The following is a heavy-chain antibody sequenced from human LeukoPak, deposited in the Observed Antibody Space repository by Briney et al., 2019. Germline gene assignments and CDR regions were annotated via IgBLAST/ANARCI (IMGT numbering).Heavy chain of an antibody. Sequence: GASVTVSYMASGYTFTSYYMHWVRQAPGQGLEWMGIINPSGGSTSYAQKFQGRVTMTRDMSTSTVYMELSSLRSEDTAVYYCATSSAYHWDNWFDPWGQGTLVTVSS. D-gene: IGHD3-22*01. J-gene: IGHJ5*02. CDR3: ATSSAYHWDNWFDP. CDR1: GYTFTSYY. V-gene: IGHV1-46*01. CDR2: INPSGGST.